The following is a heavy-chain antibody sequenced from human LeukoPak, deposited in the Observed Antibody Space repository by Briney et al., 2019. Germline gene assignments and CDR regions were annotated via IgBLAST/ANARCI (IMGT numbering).Heavy chain of an antibody. J-gene: IGHJ4*02. CDR2: ISGDGSST. CDR1: GFIFDDYT. CDR3: AKEGKRATISWTNFDY. D-gene: IGHD5-24*01. Sequence: QTGGSLRLSCAASGFIFDDYTMHWVRQAPGKGLEWVSLISGDGSSTNYADSVKGRFTISRDNTKNTLYLQMNSLRTEDTAIYYCAKEGKRATISWTNFDYWGKGALVTVS. V-gene: IGHV3-43*01.